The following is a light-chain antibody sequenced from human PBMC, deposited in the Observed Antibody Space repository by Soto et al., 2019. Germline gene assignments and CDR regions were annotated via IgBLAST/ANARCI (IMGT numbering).Light chain of an antibody. Sequence: EVVLTQSPATLSLSPGDRATLSCRASQSVSHALAWYQQKPGQAPRPLIHDASSRATGIPARFSGSGSETDFTLTISSLEPEDFAVDYCQQRGSWPPSITFGQGTRLEIK. CDR1: QSVSHA. CDR3: QQRGSWPPSIT. V-gene: IGKV3-11*01. J-gene: IGKJ5*01. CDR2: DAS.